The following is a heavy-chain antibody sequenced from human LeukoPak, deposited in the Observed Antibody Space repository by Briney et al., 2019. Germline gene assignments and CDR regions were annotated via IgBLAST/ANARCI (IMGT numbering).Heavy chain of an antibody. CDR2: ISSTGSFI. J-gene: IGHJ5*02. CDR1: GFTFSTYT. Sequence: PGGSLRLSCAASGFTFSTYTMKWVRQAPGKGLEWVSSISSTGSFIYYGDSVKGRFTISRDNAKNSLYLQMNSLRVEDTAVYYCARDIFESRFLDRTIDWFDPWGQGTLVTVSS. CDR3: ARDIFESRFLDRTIDWFDP. D-gene: IGHD3-3*01. V-gene: IGHV3-21*01.